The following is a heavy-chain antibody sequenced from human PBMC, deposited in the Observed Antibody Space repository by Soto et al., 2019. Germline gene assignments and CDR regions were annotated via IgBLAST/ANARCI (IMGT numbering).Heavy chain of an antibody. V-gene: IGHV3-21*01. CDR2: ISSSSSYI. CDR1: GFTFSSYS. Sequence: GGSLRLSCAASGFTFSSYSMNWVRQAPGKGLEWVSSISSSSSYIYYADSVKGRVTISRDNAKNSLYLQMNSLRAEDTAVYYCAREGPRGYDMAHFDYWGQGTLVTVSS. J-gene: IGHJ4*02. D-gene: IGHD5-12*01. CDR3: AREGPRGYDMAHFDY.